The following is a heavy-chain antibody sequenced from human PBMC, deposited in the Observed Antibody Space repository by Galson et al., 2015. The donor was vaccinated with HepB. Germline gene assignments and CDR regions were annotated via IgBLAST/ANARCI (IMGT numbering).Heavy chain of an antibody. CDR1: GFTFSNYA. CDR2: ISASGADT. CDR3: AKGRYASRSHFDS. V-gene: IGHV3-23*01. J-gene: IGHJ4*02. D-gene: IGHD3-16*01. Sequence: SLRLSCAASGFTFSNYAMSWVRQARGKGLEWVSTISASGADTKYAESVNGQFTISRDNANNTLSLQMTSPRDEDTALYFCAKGRYASRSHFDSWGQGALVTVSS.